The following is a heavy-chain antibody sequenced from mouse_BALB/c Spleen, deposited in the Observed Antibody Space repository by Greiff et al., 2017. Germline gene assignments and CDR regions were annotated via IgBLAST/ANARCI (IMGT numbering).Heavy chain of an antibody. D-gene: IGHD1-3*01. CDR2: ISSGSSTI. CDR3: ARSSLYYYAMDY. CDR1: GFTFSSFG. V-gene: IGHV5-17*02. J-gene: IGHJ4*01. Sequence: EVKLVESGGGLVQPGGSRKLSCAASGFTFSSFGMHWVRQAPEKGLEWVAYISSGSSTIYYADTVKGRFTISRDNPKNTLFLQMTSLRSEDTAMYYCARSSLYYYAMDYWGQGTSVTVSS.